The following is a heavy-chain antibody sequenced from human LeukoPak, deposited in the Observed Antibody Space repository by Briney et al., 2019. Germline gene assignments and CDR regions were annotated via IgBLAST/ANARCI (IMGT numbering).Heavy chain of an antibody. CDR1: GFTFSNYW. V-gene: IGHV3-7*01. D-gene: IGHD5-12*01. CDR2: IKHDGSDK. J-gene: IGHJ4*02. CDR3: ARDWGSTGYDLYDS. Sequence: PGGSLRLSCSASGFTFSNYWMTWVRQSPGKGLEWVAIIKHDGSDKYCVDSVKGRFTISRDNAKNSLDLQMDSLRAEDTAVYYCARDWGSTGYDLYDSWGQGTLVTVSS.